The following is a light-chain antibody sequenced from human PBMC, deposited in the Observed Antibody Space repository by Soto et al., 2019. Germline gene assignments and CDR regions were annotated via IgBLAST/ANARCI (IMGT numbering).Light chain of an antibody. CDR2: AAS. J-gene: IGKJ4*01. CDR3: QQSYSTLALT. V-gene: IGKV1-39*01. Sequence: DIQMTQSPSSLSASVGDRGTITFRASQSISSYLNWYQQKPGKAPKLLIYAASSLQSGVPSRFSGSGSGTDFTLTISSLQPEDFATYYCQQSYSTLALTFGGGTKVDIK. CDR1: QSISSY.